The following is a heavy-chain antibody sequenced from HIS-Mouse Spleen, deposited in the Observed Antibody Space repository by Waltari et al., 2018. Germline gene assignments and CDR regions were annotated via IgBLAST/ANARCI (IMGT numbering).Heavy chain of an antibody. Sequence: QVQLQESGPGLVKPSQTLSLTCTVSGGSISSGGYYWSWIRQHPGKGLEWIGYIYYRGSTYNNPSLKGRVTISVATSKNQFSLKLSSVTAADTAVYYCARSPYYDFWSGYSDNWFDPWGQGTLVTVSS. CDR2: IYYRGST. J-gene: IGHJ5*02. D-gene: IGHD3-3*01. CDR3: ARSPYYDFWSGYSDNWFDP. V-gene: IGHV4-31*03. CDR1: GGSISSGGYY.